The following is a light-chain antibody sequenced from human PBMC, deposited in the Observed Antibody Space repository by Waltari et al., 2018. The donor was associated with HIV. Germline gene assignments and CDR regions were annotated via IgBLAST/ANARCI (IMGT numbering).Light chain of an antibody. J-gene: IGLJ1*01. Sequence: QSALTQPASVSGSPGQSITISCTGTTSDVGGYRYVSWYQQHPGKAPKLMIYDVNNRPSGVSNRFSGSKSGNTASRTISGLQAEDEADYYCSSYTSSSTYVFGTGTKVTVL. CDR2: DVN. CDR3: SSYTSSSTYV. CDR1: TSDVGGYRY. V-gene: IGLV2-14*03.